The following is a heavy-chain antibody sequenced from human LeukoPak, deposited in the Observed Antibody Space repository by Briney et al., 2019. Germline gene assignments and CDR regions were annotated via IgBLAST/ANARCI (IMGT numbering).Heavy chain of an antibody. V-gene: IGHV4-31*03. J-gene: IGHJ4*02. D-gene: IGHD6-19*01. CDR1: GGSISSGGYY. CDR2: IYYSGST. Sequence: SETLSLTCTVSGGSISSGGYYWSWIRQHPGKGLEWIGYIYYSGSTYYNPSLKSRVTISVDTSKNQFSLKLSSVTAADTAVYYCARGIKGSGWYIGDYFDYWGQGTLVTVSS. CDR3: ARGIKGSGWYIGDYFDY.